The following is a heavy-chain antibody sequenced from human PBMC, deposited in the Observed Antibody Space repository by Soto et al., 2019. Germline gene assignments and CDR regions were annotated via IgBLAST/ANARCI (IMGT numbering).Heavy chain of an antibody. D-gene: IGHD6-19*01. CDR1: GFTFSTYA. V-gene: IGHV3-23*01. CDR2: ISGSGDST. J-gene: IGHJ4*02. Sequence: EVQLLESGGGLVQPGGSLRLSCAASGFTFSTYAMNWVRQAPGKGLEWVSGISGSGDSTYYADSVKGRFTVSRDNSKNTLYLQMNSLRAEDNAVFYCAKERSSGWSFDYWGQGTLVTVSS. CDR3: AKERSSGWSFDY.